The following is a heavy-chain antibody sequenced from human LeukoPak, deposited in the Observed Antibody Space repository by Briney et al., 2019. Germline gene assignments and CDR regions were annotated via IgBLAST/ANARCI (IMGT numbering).Heavy chain of an antibody. V-gene: IGHV4-31*03. J-gene: IGHJ4*02. CDR2: IYYSGST. D-gene: IGHD6-13*01. CDR1: GGSISSGGYY. Sequence: SETLSLTCTVSGGSISSGGYYWSWIRQHPGKGLEWIGYIYYSGSTYYNPSLKSRVTISVDTSKNQFSLKLSSVTAADTAVYYCARTSSATAAAGDPFFDYWGQGTLVTVSS. CDR3: ARTSSATAAAGDPFFDY.